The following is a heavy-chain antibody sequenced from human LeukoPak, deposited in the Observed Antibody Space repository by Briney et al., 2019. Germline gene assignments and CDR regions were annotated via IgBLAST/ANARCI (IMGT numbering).Heavy chain of an antibody. D-gene: IGHD2-2*01. CDR2: IYYSGST. CDR1: GGSISSYY. J-gene: IGHJ5*02. CDR3: ATVVPAAKGKGVAWFDP. V-gene: IGHV4-59*01. Sequence: SETLSLTCTVSGGSISSYYWSWIRQPPGKGLEWIGYIYYSGSTNYNPSLKSRVTISVDTSKNQFSLKLSSVTAADTAVYYCATVVPAAKGKGVAWFDPWGQGTLVTVSS.